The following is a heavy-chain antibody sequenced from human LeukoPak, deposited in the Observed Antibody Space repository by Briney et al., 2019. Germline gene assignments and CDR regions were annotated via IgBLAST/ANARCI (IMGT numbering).Heavy chain of an antibody. CDR1: GYTFTSYD. J-gene: IGHJ4*02. V-gene: IGHV1-8*01. D-gene: IGHD6-19*01. Sequence: ASVKVSCKASGYTFTSYDINWVRQATGRGLEWMGWMNPNSGNTGYAQKFQGRVTMTRNTSISTAYMELNSLRAEDTAVYYCARRHPYYSSGWYFDYWGQGTLVTVSS. CDR2: MNPNSGNT. CDR3: ARRHPYYSSGWYFDY.